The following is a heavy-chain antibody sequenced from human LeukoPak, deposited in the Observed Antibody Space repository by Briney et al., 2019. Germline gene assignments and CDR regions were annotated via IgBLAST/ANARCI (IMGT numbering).Heavy chain of an antibody. CDR2: ISWNSGSI. D-gene: IGHD1-26*01. CDR3: ARMNGGSLSSYYFDY. CDR1: GFTFDDYA. V-gene: IGHV3-9*01. J-gene: IGHJ4*02. Sequence: GGSLRLSCAASGFTFDDYAMHWVRQAPGKGLEWVSGISWNSGSIGYADSVKGRFTISRDNSRDTLYLQMHSLRVEDTAVYYCARMNGGSLSSYYFDYWGQGILVTVPS.